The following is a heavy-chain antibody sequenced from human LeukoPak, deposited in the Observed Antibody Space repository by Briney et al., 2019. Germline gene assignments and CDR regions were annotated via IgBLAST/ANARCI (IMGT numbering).Heavy chain of an antibody. CDR3: ARDSAFSDYAN. CDR2: IYNDGST. Sequence: GGSLRLSCLASGFTVSSDYMSWVRRAPGKGLEWVSIIYNDGSTYYANSVKGRFTISRDNSKHTLYLQMNSLRADDTAIYYCARDSAFSDYANWGQGTLVTVSS. V-gene: IGHV3-66*01. CDR1: GFTVSSDY. J-gene: IGHJ4*02. D-gene: IGHD4-17*01.